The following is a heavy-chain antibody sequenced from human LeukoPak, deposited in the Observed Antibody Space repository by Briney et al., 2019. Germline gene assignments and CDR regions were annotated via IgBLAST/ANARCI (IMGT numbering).Heavy chain of an antibody. CDR1: GFTFSSYA. CDR3: ARGPIAVAGTPSIYQH. CDR2: ISYGGTNK. J-gene: IGHJ1*01. Sequence: GGSLRLSCAASGFTFSSYAMVWVRQAPGQGLEWVAVISYGGTNKYYADSVTGRFTISRDNSKNTLYLQMSSLTTEDTALYYCARGPIAVAGTPSIYQHWGQGTLVTVSS. D-gene: IGHD6-19*01. V-gene: IGHV3-30-3*01.